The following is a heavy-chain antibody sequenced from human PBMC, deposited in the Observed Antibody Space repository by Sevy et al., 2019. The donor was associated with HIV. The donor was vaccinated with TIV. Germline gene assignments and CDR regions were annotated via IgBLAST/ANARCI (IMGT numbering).Heavy chain of an antibody. Sequence: GGSLRLSCAASGFTFSSYSMNWVRQAPGKGLEWVSSISSSSSYIYYADSVKGRFTISRDNAKNSLYLQMNSLRAEDTAVYYCAREADLYCSCGSCFFDYWGQGTLVTVSS. CDR3: AREADLYCSCGSCFFDY. CDR1: GFTFSSYS. J-gene: IGHJ4*02. CDR2: ISSSSSYI. V-gene: IGHV3-21*01. D-gene: IGHD2-15*01.